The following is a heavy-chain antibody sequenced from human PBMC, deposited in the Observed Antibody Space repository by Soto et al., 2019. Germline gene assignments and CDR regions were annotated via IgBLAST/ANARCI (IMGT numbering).Heavy chain of an antibody. CDR2: ISGNGGRT. CDR1: GFTYSKHA. D-gene: IGHD1-1*01. V-gene: IGHV3-23*01. Sequence: GGSLRLSCAASGFTYSKHAMTWVRQAPGKGLEWVATISGNGGRTYYADSVKGGFIISRDNSSNSGHRQRTSLSVGDTGLSLCARDAYNGLVPPLYFDLCGQPSPVTVSS. J-gene: IGHJ5*02. CDR3: ARDAYNGLVPPLYFDL.